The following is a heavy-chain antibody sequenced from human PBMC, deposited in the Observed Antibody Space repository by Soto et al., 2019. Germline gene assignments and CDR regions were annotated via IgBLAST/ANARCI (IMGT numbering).Heavy chain of an antibody. D-gene: IGHD6-13*01. Sequence: QVQLQESGPGLLKPSETLSLTCTVSGGSIRSYCWTWIRQPPGEGLEWIGCICNSGSTNYNPSLKSRVTISVDTQMNQFSLQLSSVTVADTAVYYCAGGGSIVAATRRLMDVWGKGTTVTVSS. CDR2: ICNSGST. CDR1: GGSIRSYC. CDR3: AGGGSIVAATRRLMDV. J-gene: IGHJ6*03. V-gene: IGHV4-59*03.